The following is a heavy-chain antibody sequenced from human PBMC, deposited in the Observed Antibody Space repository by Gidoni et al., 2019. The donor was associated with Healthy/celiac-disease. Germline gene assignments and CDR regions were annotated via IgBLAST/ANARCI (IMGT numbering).Heavy chain of an antibody. Sequence: EVQLLESGGGLVQHGGSLRLSCAASGFTFSSYAISWVRQAPGEGLEWVSAISGSGGSTYYADSVKGRFTISRDNSKNTLYLQRNSLRAEDTAVYYCAKEEGYYDSSGYYWDAFDIWGQGTMVTVSS. V-gene: IGHV3-23*01. CDR3: AKEEGYYDSSGYYWDAFDI. CDR1: GFTFSSYA. CDR2: ISGSGGST. J-gene: IGHJ3*02. D-gene: IGHD3-22*01.